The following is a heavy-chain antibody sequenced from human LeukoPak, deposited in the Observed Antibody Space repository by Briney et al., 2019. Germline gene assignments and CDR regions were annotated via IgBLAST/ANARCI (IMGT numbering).Heavy chain of an antibody. D-gene: IGHD5-24*01. V-gene: IGHV4-38-2*02. CDR1: GYSISSGYF. CDR3: AKDPEMATITGDY. Sequence: SETLSLTCTVSGYSISSGYFWGWIRQPPGKGLEWIGSIYHSGSTYNNPSLKSRVTISVDTSKNQFSLKLSSVTAADTAVYYCAKDPEMATITGDYWGQGTLVTVSS. CDR2: IYHSGST. J-gene: IGHJ4*02.